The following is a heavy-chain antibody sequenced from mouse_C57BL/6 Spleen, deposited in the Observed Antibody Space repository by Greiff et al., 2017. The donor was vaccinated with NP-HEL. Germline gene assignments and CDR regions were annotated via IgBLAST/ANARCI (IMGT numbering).Heavy chain of an antibody. V-gene: IGHV6-6*01. Sequence: EVQGVESGGGLVQPGGSMKLSCATSGFTFSDAWMDWVRQSPEQGLEWVAEIRNKANNHATYHAESVKGRFTISRADSTSSDYLKMTSLRAEDTGIYYYTRAYYSNFDYWGQGTTLTVSS. CDR2: IRNKANNHAT. CDR3: TRAYYSNFDY. CDR1: GFTFSDAW. D-gene: IGHD2-12*01. J-gene: IGHJ2*01.